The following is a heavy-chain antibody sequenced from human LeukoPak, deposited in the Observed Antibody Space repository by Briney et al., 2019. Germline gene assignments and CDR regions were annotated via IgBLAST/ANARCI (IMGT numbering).Heavy chain of an antibody. J-gene: IGHJ3*02. CDR1: GFTFSSYA. V-gene: IGHV3-30*04. D-gene: IGHD2-15*01. CDR2: ISYDGSNK. Sequence: GRSLRLSCAASGFTFSSYAMHWVRQAPGKGLEWVAVISYDGSNKYYADSVKGRFTISRDNSKNTLYLQMNSLRAEDTAVYYCAKAQLQYCSGGSCFDAFDIWGQGTMVTVSS. CDR3: AKAQLQYCSGGSCFDAFDI.